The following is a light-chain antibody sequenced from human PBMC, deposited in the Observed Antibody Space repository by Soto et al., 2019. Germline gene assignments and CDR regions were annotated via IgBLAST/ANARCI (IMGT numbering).Light chain of an antibody. CDR3: QKSDSAPLT. CDR1: QVIGNY. V-gene: IGKV1-27*01. CDR2: AAS. Sequence: DIQMTQSPSSLSASVGDRVTITCRASQVIGNYLAWYQQEPGKVPKLLISAASTLQSGVPSRFSGSGSGTDFTLTISSLQPEDVATYYCQKSDSAPLTFGGGTRWIS. J-gene: IGKJ4*01.